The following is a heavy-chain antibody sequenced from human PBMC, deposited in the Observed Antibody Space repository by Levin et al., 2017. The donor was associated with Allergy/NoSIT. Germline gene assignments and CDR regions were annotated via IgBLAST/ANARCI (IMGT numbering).Heavy chain of an antibody. CDR3: ARDPSPYYDFWEYFQH. Sequence: ASVKVSCKASGYTFTSYGISWVRQAPGQGLEWMGWISAYNGNTNYAQKLQGRVTMTTDTSTSTAYMELRSLRSDDTAVYYCARDPSPYYDFWEYFQHWGQGTLVTVSS. J-gene: IGHJ1*01. D-gene: IGHD3-3*01. V-gene: IGHV1-18*01. CDR1: GYTFTSYG. CDR2: ISAYNGNT.